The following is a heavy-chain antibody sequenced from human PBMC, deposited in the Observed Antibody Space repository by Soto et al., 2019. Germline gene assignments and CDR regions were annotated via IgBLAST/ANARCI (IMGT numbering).Heavy chain of an antibody. J-gene: IGHJ6*02. CDR2: IYYSGST. V-gene: IGHV4-31*03. CDR1: GGSINSGGYY. CDR3: ARDRLWGSGGMDV. D-gene: IGHD3-10*01. Sequence: SETLSLTCTVSGGSINSGGYYWSWIRQHPGKGLEWIGYIYYSGSTYYNPSLKSRVTISVDTSKNQFSLKLSSVTAADTAVYYCARDRLWGSGGMDVWGQGTTVTVSS.